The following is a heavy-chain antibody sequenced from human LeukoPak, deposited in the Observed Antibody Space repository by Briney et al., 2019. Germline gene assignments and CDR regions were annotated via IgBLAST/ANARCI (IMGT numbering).Heavy chain of an antibody. CDR3: ARDSYDFWSGYRVIDY. Sequence: GGSLRLSCAASGFTFSSYSMNRVRQAPGKGLEWVSSISSSSSYIYYADSVKGRFTISRDNAKNSLYLQMNSLRAEDTAVYYCARDSYDFWSGYRVIDYWGQGTLVTVSS. D-gene: IGHD3-3*01. V-gene: IGHV3-21*01. CDR2: ISSSSSYI. J-gene: IGHJ4*02. CDR1: GFTFSSYS.